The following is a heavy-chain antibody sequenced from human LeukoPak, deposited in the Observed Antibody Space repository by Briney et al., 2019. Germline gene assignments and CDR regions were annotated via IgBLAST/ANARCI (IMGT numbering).Heavy chain of an antibody. CDR3: ARGPSLLWFGDV. V-gene: IGHV4-34*01. Sequence: SDTLSLTCAVYGGSLSGYYWRWVRQAPGRGLEWLVEISHTATTMYTPALTTRLTISVDTSNNHFSLNLPSVTPAHTAVYYCARGPSLLWFGDVWGKATTVTVSS. CDR2: ISHTATT. J-gene: IGHJ6*04. CDR1: GGSLSGYY. D-gene: IGHD3-10*01.